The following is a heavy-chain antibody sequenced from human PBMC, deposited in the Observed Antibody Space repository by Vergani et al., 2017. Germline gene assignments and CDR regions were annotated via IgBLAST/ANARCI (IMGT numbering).Heavy chain of an antibody. CDR3: TRSECIGTTCYVHYFDL. J-gene: IGHJ4*01. CDR2: IKSDGRT. CDR1: GFRVTTYY. D-gene: IGHD2/OR15-2a*01. Sequence: VELLESGGGLAQPGGSLRVSCSASGFRVTTYYMSWVRQAPGKGLEWVSVIKSDGRTSYAESVRGRFTISRDTSRNAVYLQMNILRVEDTGVYYCTRSECIGTTCYVHYFDLWGHGILVTVSS. V-gene: IGHV3-66*02.